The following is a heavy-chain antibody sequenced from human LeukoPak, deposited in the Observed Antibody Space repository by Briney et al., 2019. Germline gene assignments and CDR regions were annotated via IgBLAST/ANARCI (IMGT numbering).Heavy chain of an antibody. V-gene: IGHV1-2*06. CDR1: GYTFTGYY. CDR3: ARYSSARNAFDI. CDR2: INPNSGGT. J-gene: IGHJ3*02. Sequence: ASVKVSCKASGYTFTGYYMHWVRQAPGQGLEWMGRINPNSGGTNYAQKFQGRVTMTRDTSISTAYMELSRLRSDDTAVYYSARYSSARNAFDIWGQGTMVTVSS. D-gene: IGHD6-19*01.